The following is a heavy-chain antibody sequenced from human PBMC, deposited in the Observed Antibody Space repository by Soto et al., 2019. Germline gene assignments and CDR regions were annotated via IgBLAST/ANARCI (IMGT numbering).Heavy chain of an antibody. CDR3: ARDASHSSQFDY. CDR1: GVTFSGYE. CDR2: ISSTGSTI. V-gene: IGHV3-48*03. J-gene: IGHJ4*02. D-gene: IGHD6-13*01. Sequence: XGSLRLSCAASGVTFSGYEMNWVRQAPGKGLDWVSYISSTGSTIYYADSVKGRFTISRDNAKNSLFLLMNSLRAEDTAVYYCARDASHSSQFDYWGQGTLVTVSS.